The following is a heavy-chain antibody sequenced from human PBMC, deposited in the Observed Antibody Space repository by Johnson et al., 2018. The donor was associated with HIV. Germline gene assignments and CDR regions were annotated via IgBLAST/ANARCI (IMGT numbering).Heavy chain of an antibody. D-gene: IGHD2-15*01. V-gene: IGHV3-30*02. Sequence: QVQLVESGGGLVQPGGSLRLSCAASGFTFSDYGMHWVRQAPGKGLEWVAFIHYDGTNKYYADSVKGRFTISRDNSKNTLYLQMNSLRAEDTAVYYCAKGDCSGGSCYSFTDAFDIWGQGTMVTVSS. CDR1: GFTFSDYG. CDR3: AKGDCSGGSCYSFTDAFDI. J-gene: IGHJ3*02. CDR2: IHYDGTNK.